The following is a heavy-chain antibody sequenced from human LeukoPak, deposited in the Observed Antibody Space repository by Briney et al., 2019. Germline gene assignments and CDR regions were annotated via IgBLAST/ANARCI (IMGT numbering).Heavy chain of an antibody. V-gene: IGHV1-2*02. J-gene: IGHJ5*02. CDR2: INPNSGGT. Sequence: ASVKVSCKASGYTFTVHYMHWVRQAPGQGLEWMGWINPNSGGTKYAQKFQGRVTLTRDTSISTAYMELSRLRCDDTAVYYCGRSYDFWSGPPFDPWGQGTLVTVSS. D-gene: IGHD3-3*01. CDR3: GRSYDFWSGPPFDP. CDR1: GYTFTVHY.